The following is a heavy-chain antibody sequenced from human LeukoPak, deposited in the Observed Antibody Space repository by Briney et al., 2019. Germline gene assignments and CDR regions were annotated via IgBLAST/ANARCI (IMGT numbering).Heavy chain of an antibody. D-gene: IGHD6-13*01. J-gene: IGHJ5*02. CDR2: ISFDGRT. V-gene: IGHV4-39*01. CDR1: GGSISSNNYF. CDR3: ASDLIAAGGSTLGS. Sequence: NTSETLSLTCTVSGGSISSNNYFWGWIRQPPGKGLEWIATISFDGRTYYNPSLTSRVTISVDTSKNQFSLKLSSVTAADTAVYLCASDLIAAGGSTLGSWGQGTLVTVSS.